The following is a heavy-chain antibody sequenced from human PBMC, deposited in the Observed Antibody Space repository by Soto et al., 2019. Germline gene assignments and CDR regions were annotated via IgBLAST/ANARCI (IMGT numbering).Heavy chain of an antibody. CDR3: ARDSDGSGSYYPFDP. V-gene: IGHV3-21*01. CDR1: GFTFISFS. CDR2: ISSSSSYI. J-gene: IGHJ5*02. Sequence: EVQLVESGGGLVKPGGSLRLSCAASGFTFISFSWNWVRQPPGKGLGWVSSISSSSSYIYYADSVKGRFTISRDNAKNSLYLQMNSLRAEDTAVYYCARDSDGSGSYYPFDPWGQGTLVTVSS. D-gene: IGHD3-10*01.